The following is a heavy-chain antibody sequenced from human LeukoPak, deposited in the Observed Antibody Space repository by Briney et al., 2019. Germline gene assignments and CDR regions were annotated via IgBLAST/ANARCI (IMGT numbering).Heavy chain of an antibody. CDR2: ISYSGST. Sequence: WETLSLTCTVSGGSISSYYWSWIRQPPGKGLEWIACISYSGSTKYNPSLKSRVTISVDTSKNQFSLKLSSVTAADTAVYYCARHHSNFDYWGQGTLVTVSS. D-gene: IGHD5-18*01. CDR1: GGSISSYY. J-gene: IGHJ4*02. V-gene: IGHV4-59*08. CDR3: ARHHSNFDY.